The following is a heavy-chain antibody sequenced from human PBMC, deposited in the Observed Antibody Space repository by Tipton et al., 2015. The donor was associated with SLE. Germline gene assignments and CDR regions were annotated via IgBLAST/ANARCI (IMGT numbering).Heavy chain of an antibody. J-gene: IGHJ4*02. CDR3: ARWQEYCGSASCRQFAY. CDR1: GYPFTNYD. D-gene: IGHD2-2*01. CDR2: MNPGSRKT. Sequence: QSGPEVKKPGSSVKVSCRTSGYPFTNYDINWVRQAAGQGLEWMGWMNPGSRKTVFTQKFQGRVTLTWDTSISTAYIELNSLRSEDTAVYYCARWQEYCGSASCRQFAYWGQGTLVTVSS. V-gene: IGHV1-8*01.